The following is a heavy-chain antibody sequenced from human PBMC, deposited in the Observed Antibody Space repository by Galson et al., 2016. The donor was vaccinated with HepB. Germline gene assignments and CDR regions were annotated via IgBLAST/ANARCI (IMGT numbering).Heavy chain of an antibody. J-gene: IGHJ4*02. Sequence: SLRLSCAASGFSLSNHAMDWVRQAPGKGLEWVAVISYDGSNKFYSDSVKGRVTISRDNSKNTLSLQINSLRVEDTAAYFCAKALKDYYHSSGFFDYWGQGTLVSVSS. CDR1: GFSLSNHA. CDR2: ISYDGSNK. D-gene: IGHD3-22*01. V-gene: IGHV3-30*04. CDR3: AKALKDYYHSSGFFDY.